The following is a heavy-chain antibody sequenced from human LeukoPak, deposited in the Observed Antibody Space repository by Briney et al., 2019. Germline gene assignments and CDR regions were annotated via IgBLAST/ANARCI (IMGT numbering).Heavy chain of an antibody. Sequence: GGSLRLSCAASGFSFSTYGMHWVRQAPGKGLEWVAVISYDGSNKYYADSVKGRLTISRDNSKNTLFLQMNSLRAEDTAVYYCAKGDSTGYYYHYGYYFDYWGQGTLVTVSS. J-gene: IGHJ4*02. V-gene: IGHV3-30*18. CDR3: AKGDSTGYYYHYGYYFDY. D-gene: IGHD3-22*01. CDR1: GFSFSTYG. CDR2: ISYDGSNK.